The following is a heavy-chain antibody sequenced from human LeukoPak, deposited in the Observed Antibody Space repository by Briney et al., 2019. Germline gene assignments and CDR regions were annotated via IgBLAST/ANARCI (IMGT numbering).Heavy chain of an antibody. CDR2: ISSSSSTI. V-gene: IGHV3-48*01. J-gene: IGHJ4*02. D-gene: IGHD1-26*01. CDR1: GFTFSSYS. CDR3: AKDPSGSYRSFFDY. Sequence: GGSLRLSCAASGFTFSSYSMNWVRQAPGKGLEWVSYISSSSSTIYYADSVKGRFTISRDNSKNTLYLQMNSLRAEDTAVYYCAKDPSGSYRSFFDYWGQGTLVTVSS.